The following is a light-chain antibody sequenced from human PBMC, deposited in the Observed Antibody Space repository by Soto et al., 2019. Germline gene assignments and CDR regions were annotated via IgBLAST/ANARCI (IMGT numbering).Light chain of an antibody. CDR3: QQRTSYPIT. CDR1: QDINPY. J-gene: IGKJ5*01. CDR2: ATS. Sequence: DIQLTQSPSFLSASVGDRVTITGRASQDINPYLAWYQQKPGKVPKLLIFATSTLQNQVPSRYSDSGSGTEFTVTITSLQPEDFATYYSQQRTSYPITFGQGTGLEIK. V-gene: IGKV1-9*01.